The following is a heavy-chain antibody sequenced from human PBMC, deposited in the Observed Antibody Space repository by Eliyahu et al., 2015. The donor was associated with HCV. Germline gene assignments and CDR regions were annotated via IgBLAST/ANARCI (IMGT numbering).Heavy chain of an antibody. CDR3: ARGSREHFSGNYEVGFDY. V-gene: IGHV4-59*01. CDR2: IYYSGFT. CDR1: GDSIXSYF. Sequence: QVQLQESGPGLVKPSETLSLTXTVSGDSIXSYFWSWIRQPPGKGLEWIGYIYYSGFTNYNPSLKSRVTLSVDTSKNQFSLKLSSVTAADTAVYYCARGSREHFSGNYEVGFDYWGQGTLVTVSS. D-gene: IGHD1-26*01. J-gene: IGHJ4*02.